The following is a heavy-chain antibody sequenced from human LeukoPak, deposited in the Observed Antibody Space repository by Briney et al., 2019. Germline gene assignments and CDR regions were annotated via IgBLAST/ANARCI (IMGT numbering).Heavy chain of an antibody. CDR1: GVSISSGGYS. CDR3: AREGGHYYYDSSGYYYEAHAFDI. J-gene: IGHJ3*02. V-gene: IGHV4-30-2*01. D-gene: IGHD3-22*01. CDR2: IYHSGST. Sequence: SQTLSLTCAVSGVSISSGGYSWSWIRQPPGKGLEWIGYIYHSGSTYYNPSLKSRVTISVDRSKNQFSLKLSSVTAADTAVYYCAREGGHYYYDSSGYYYEAHAFDIWGQGTMVTVSS.